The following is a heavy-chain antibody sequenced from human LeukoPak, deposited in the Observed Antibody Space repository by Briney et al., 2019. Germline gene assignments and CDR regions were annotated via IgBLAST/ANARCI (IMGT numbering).Heavy chain of an antibody. J-gene: IGHJ5*02. CDR2: INPSGGST. CDR3: ARGSPTMIVVVTHGWFDP. Sequence: ASVKVSCKASGYTFTSYYMHWVRQAPGQGLEWMGIINPSGGSTSYAQKFQGGVTMTRDTSTSTVYMELSSLRSEDTAVYYCARGSPTMIVVVTHGWFDPWGQGTLVTVSS. V-gene: IGHV1-46*01. CDR1: GYTFTSYY. D-gene: IGHD3-22*01.